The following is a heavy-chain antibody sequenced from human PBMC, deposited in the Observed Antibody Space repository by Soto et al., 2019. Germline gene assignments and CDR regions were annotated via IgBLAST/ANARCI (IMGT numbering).Heavy chain of an antibody. CDR1: GGSISSSSYY. D-gene: IGHD3-22*01. Sequence: SETLSLTCTVSGGSISSSSYYWGWIRHPPGKGLEWIGSLYYSWSTYYNPSLKSRVTISVDTSKNQCSLSLTSVTAADTAVYYCARDPIPGYDTSGPVLWGHGTRVTVSS. CDR3: ARDPIPGYDTSGPVL. CDR2: LYYSWST. V-gene: IGHV4-39*07. J-gene: IGHJ1*01.